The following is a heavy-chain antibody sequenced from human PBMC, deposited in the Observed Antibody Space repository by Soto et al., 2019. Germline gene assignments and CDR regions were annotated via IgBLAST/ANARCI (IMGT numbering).Heavy chain of an antibody. CDR3: ARVRQYCSGTSCYLDP. CDR2: IHHSGTT. V-gene: IGHV4-4*02. Sequence: SETLSLTCAVSGGSISSSNWWHWVRQPPGKGLEWIGEIHHSGTTNYNPSLKSRVAISVDKSKNQFSLKLNSVTAADTAVYYCARVRQYCSGTSCYLDPWGQGTLVTVS. D-gene: IGHD2-2*01. CDR1: GGSISSSNW. J-gene: IGHJ5*02.